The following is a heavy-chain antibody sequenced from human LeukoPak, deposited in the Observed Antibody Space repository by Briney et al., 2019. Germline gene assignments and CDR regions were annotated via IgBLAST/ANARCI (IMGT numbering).Heavy chain of an antibody. D-gene: IGHD1-26*01. CDR1: GFIVSGDF. CDR3: ARERGRGRDSPWFDY. Sequence: GGSLRLSCAASGFIVSGDFMSWVRQAPGKGLEWVSVIYSEGSTYYADSVEGRFTISRDNSKNTLDLQMTGLRAEDTAVYYCARERGRGRDSPWFDYWGQGTLVTVSS. J-gene: IGHJ4*02. V-gene: IGHV3-53*01. CDR2: IYSEGST.